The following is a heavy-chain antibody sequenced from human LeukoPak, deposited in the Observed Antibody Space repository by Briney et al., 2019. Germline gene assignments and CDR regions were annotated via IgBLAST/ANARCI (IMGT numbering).Heavy chain of an antibody. CDR3: ARGIRGTAMVKYYFDY. CDR2: INPSGGST. V-gene: IGHV1-46*01. J-gene: IGHJ4*02. CDR1: GYTFTSYY. D-gene: IGHD5-18*01. Sequence: GASVKVSCKASGYTFTSYYMHWVRQAPGQGLEWMGIINPSGGSTSYAQKFQGRVTMTRDTSTGTVYMELSSLRSEDTAVYYCARGIRGTAMVKYYFDYWGQGTLVTVSS.